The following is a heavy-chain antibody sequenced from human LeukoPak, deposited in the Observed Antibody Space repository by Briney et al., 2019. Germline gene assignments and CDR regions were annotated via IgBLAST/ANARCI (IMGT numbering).Heavy chain of an antibody. V-gene: IGHV1-18*01. Sequence: ASVKVSCKASGYTYTSYGISWVRQAPGQGLEWMGWISADNGNTNYAQNLQGRVTMTTDTSTSTAYMELRSLKSDDTAVYYCARVGPRGYSHGYPLDYWGQGTLVTVSS. CDR2: ISADNGNT. D-gene: IGHD5-18*01. CDR3: ARVGPRGYSHGYPLDY. CDR1: GYTYTSYG. J-gene: IGHJ4*02.